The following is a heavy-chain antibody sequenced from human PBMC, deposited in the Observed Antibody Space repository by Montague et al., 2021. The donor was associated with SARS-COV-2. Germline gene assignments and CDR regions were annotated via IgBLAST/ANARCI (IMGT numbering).Heavy chain of an antibody. D-gene: IGHD2/OR15-2a*01. Sequence: SETLSLTCTVSGGSISSTDYFWGWICQTPGKGLEWIGSISYTGRTYYNPSLRSRVSFPMDTSKNHFSLSLSSVTVADTAVYFCARQLPSCCATNKCYPYYLDGWGQGALVTVSS. V-gene: IGHV4-39*01. J-gene: IGHJ4*03. CDR1: GGSISSTDYF. CDR3: ARQLPSCCATNKCYPYYLDG. CDR2: ISYTGRT.